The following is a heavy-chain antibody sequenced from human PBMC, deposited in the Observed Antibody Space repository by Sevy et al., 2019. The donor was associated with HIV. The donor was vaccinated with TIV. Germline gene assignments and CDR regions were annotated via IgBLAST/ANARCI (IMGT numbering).Heavy chain of an antibody. CDR3: ARDRGDYGGYFDY. V-gene: IGHV4-59*01. Sequence: SETLSLTCTVSGGSISSYYWSWIRQPPGKGLEWIGYIYYSGSTNYNPSLKSRVTISVDTSKNQFSLKLGSVTAADTAVYYCARDRGDYGGYFDYWGQGTLVTVSS. CDR1: GGSISSYY. D-gene: IGHD4-17*01. J-gene: IGHJ4*02. CDR2: IYYSGST.